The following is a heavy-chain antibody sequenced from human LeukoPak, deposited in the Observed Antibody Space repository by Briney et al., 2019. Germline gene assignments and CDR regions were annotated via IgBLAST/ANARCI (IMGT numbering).Heavy chain of an antibody. J-gene: IGHJ5*02. CDR2: IYYSGST. Sequence: PSETLSLTCTVSGGSISSSSYYWGWIRQPPGKGLEWIGSIYYSGSTYYNPSLKSRVTISVDTSKNQFSLKLSSVTAADTAVYYCARAGGSGSYWGGNLNWFDPWGQGTLVTVSS. D-gene: IGHD3-10*01. V-gene: IGHV4-39*01. CDR1: GGSISSSSYY. CDR3: ARAGGSGSYWGGNLNWFDP.